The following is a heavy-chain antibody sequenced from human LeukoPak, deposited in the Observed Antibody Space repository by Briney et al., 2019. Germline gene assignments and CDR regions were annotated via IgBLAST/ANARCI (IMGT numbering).Heavy chain of an antibody. Sequence: GASLKISCKGSGYIFTSYWIGWVRQLRGKGLEWMGIIYPGDSDTSYSPSFQGQVTISADKSISTAYLQWSSLKASDTAMYYCARHVAGYCSSTSCYEIDYWGQGTLVTVSS. CDR3: ARHVAGYCSSTSCYEIDY. D-gene: IGHD2-2*01. CDR2: IYPGDSDT. CDR1: GYIFTSYW. J-gene: IGHJ4*02. V-gene: IGHV5-51*01.